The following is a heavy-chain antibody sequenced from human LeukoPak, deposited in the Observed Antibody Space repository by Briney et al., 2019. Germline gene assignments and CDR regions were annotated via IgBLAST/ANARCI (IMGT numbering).Heavy chain of an antibody. CDR1: GYSISSGSYY. J-gene: IGHJ4*02. D-gene: IGHD3-10*01. CDR3: ASSYGSGSYFDY. V-gene: IGHV4-61*02. Sequence: SETLSLTCTVSGYSISSGSYYWSWIRQPAGKGLEWIGRIYTSGSTNYNPSLKSRVTISVDTSKNQFSLKLSSVTAADTAVYYCASSYGSGSYFDYWGQGTLVTVSS. CDR2: IYTSGST.